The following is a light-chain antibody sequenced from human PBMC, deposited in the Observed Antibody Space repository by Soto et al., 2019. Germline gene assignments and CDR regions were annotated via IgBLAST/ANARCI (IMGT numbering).Light chain of an antibody. J-gene: IGKJ1*01. V-gene: IGKV3-20*01. CDR1: QTVRNNY. Sequence: EIVLTQSPGTLSLSPGERATLPCRASQTVRNNYLAWYQQKPGQAPRLLIYNSSTRPTGIPDRFSGSGSGTDFSLTISRLEPEDFALYFCQQYRDLPQTFGQGTRVEIK. CDR3: QQYRDLPQT. CDR2: NSS.